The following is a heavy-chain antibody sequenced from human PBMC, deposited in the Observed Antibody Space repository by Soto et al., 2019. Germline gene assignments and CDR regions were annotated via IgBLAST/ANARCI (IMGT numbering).Heavy chain of an antibody. Sequence: EVQLLESGGDLVPPGGSLRLSCVASGFIFSDYAMSWVRQAPGKGLEWVSATSGNGGSTYYADSVRGRFTISRDNSKNPLYLQMNSLRDEDTAVYYCAKDTGYSSFDTFDYWGQGTLVPVSS. CDR3: AKDTGYSSFDTFDY. D-gene: IGHD5-12*01. CDR2: TSGNGGST. CDR1: GFIFSDYA. J-gene: IGHJ4*02. V-gene: IGHV3-23*01.